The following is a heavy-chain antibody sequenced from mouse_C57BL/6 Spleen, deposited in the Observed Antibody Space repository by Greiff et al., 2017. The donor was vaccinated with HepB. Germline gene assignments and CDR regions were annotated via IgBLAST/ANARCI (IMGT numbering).Heavy chain of an antibody. V-gene: IGHV1-55*01. CDR3: ARGPYYGYDGAMDY. Sequence: QVQLKQPGAELVKPGASVKMSCKASGYTFTSYWITWVKQRPGQGLEWIGYINPSSGYTKYNQKFKDKATLTADKSSSTAYMQLSSLTYEDSAVYYSARGPYYGYDGAMDYWGQGTSVTVAS. CDR2: INPSSGYT. CDR1: GYTFTSYW. J-gene: IGHJ4*01. D-gene: IGHD2-9*01.